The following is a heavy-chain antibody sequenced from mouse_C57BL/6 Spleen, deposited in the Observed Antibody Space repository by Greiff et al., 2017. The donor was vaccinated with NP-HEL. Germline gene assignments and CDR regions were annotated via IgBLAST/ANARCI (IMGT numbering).Heavy chain of an antibody. Sequence: QVQLQQPGAELVRPGTSVKLSCKASGYTFTSYWMHWVKQRPGQGLEWIGVIDPSDSYTNYNQKFKGKATLTVDTSSSTAYMQLSSLTSEDSAVYDCARPQTAQATPFAYWGQGTLVTVSA. CDR3: ARPQTAQATPFAY. V-gene: IGHV1-59*01. J-gene: IGHJ3*01. CDR2: IDPSDSYT. D-gene: IGHD3-2*02. CDR1: GYTFTSYW.